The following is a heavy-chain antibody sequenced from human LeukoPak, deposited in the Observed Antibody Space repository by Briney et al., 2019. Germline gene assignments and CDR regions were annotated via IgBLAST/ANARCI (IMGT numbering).Heavy chain of an antibody. CDR1: GGSISSYY. V-gene: IGHV4-59*01. CDR3: ARGPRGYSYGDYYYYGMDV. Sequence: SETLSLTCTVSGGSISSYYWSWIRQPPGKGLEWIGYIYYSGSTNYNPSLKSRVTISVDTSKNQFSLKLSSVTAADTAVYYCARGPRGYSYGDYYYYGMDVWGQGTTVTVSS. J-gene: IGHJ6*02. CDR2: IYYSGST. D-gene: IGHD5-18*01.